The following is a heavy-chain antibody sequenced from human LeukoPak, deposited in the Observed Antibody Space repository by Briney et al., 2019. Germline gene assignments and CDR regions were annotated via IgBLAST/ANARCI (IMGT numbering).Heavy chain of an antibody. V-gene: IGHV1-2*02. CDR2: VNPNSGGT. J-gene: IGHJ4*02. Sequence: ASVKVSCKASGYSFTGYYMHWVRQAPGQGFEWMGCVNPNSGGTTYAQKFQSRVTMTRDKPISTAYMELSRLRPDDTAVYCCAREGYSSYWGQGTLVTVSS. CDR1: GYSFTGYY. CDR3: AREGYSSY. D-gene: IGHD4-11*01.